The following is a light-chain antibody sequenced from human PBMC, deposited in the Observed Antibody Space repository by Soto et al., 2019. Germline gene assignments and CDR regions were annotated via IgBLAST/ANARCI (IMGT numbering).Light chain of an antibody. Sequence: DIQMTQSPSTLSGSVGDRVTITCRASQTISSWLAWYQQKPGKAPKLLIYKASTLKSGVPSRFSGSGSGTDFTLTISSLHSDDFATYYCQQYNSYPWTFGQGTKVDIK. CDR1: QTISSW. J-gene: IGKJ1*01. CDR2: KAS. CDR3: QQYNSYPWT. V-gene: IGKV1-5*03.